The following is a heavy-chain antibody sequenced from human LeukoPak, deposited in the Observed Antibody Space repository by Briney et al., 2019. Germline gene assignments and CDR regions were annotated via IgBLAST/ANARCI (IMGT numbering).Heavy chain of an antibody. CDR2: ISGSGGST. V-gene: IGHV3-23*01. Sequence: GGSLRLSCAASGFTFSSYGMSWVRQAPGKGLEWVSAISGSGGSTYYADSVKGRFTISRDNAKNSLYLQMNSLRAEDTAVYYCARGAAAGIPTGRWGQGTLVTVSS. CDR3: ARGAAAGIPTGR. CDR1: GFTFSSYG. D-gene: IGHD6-13*01. J-gene: IGHJ4*02.